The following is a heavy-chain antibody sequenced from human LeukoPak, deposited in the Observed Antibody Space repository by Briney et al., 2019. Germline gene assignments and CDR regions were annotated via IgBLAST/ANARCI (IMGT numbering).Heavy chain of an antibody. V-gene: IGHV4-59*01. CDR2: IYYSGST. D-gene: IGHD1-26*01. CDR1: GGSISSYY. J-gene: IGHJ4*02. Sequence: SETLSLTCTVSGGSISSYYWSWIRQPLGKGLEWIGYIYYSGSTNYNPSLKSRVTISVDTSKNQFSLKLSSVTAADTAVYYCARDRGSGSYLGLDYWGQGTLVTVSS. CDR3: ARDRGSGSYLGLDY.